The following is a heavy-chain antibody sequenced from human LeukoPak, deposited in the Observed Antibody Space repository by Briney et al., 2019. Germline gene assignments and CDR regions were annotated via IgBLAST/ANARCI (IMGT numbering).Heavy chain of an antibody. V-gene: IGHV1-46*01. D-gene: IGHD1-26*01. CDR1: GYTFTSYA. CDR2: INPSGGST. Sequence: ASVKVSCKASGYTFTSYAISWVRQAPGQGLEWMGIINPSGGSTSYAQKFQGRVTMTRDMSTSTVYMELSSLTAADTAVYYCAKDRSIGTYYTFDHWGQGTLVTVSS. CDR3: AKDRSIGTYYTFDH. J-gene: IGHJ4*02.